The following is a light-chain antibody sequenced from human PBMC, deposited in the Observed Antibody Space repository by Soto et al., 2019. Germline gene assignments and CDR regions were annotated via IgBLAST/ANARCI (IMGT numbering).Light chain of an antibody. J-gene: IGKJ1*01. V-gene: IGKV1-5*01. CDR3: QQYNSYSSM. CDR1: QSISSW. CDR2: DAS. Sequence: DIQVTQSPSTLSASVGDRVTITCRASQSISSWLAWYQQKPGKAPKLLIYDASSLESGVPSRFSGSGSGTEFTLTISSLQPDDFATYYCQQYNSYSSMFGHGTKVDI.